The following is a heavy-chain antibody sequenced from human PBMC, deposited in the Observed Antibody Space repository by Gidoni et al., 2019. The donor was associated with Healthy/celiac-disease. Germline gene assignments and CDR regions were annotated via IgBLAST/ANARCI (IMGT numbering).Heavy chain of an antibody. Sequence: QVQRVESGGGVVKPGRSLRLSCAASGFPFSSYGMPWVRQAPGKGLELVAVISYDGSNKYYADSVKGRFTISRDNSKNTLYLQMNSLRAEDTAVYYCAKVRNYYDSSGYYFDYWGQGTLVTVSS. CDR3: AKVRNYYDSSGYYFDY. J-gene: IGHJ4*02. CDR1: GFPFSSYG. D-gene: IGHD3-22*01. CDR2: ISYDGSNK. V-gene: IGHV3-30*18.